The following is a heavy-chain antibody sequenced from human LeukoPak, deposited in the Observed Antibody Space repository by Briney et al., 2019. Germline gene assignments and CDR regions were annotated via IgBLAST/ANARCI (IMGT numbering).Heavy chain of an antibody. CDR3: AREWSAFDT. CDR1: GGSITRYY. V-gene: IGHV4-59*12. D-gene: IGHD2-8*01. J-gene: IGHJ3*02. CDR2: ISHSGRT. Sequence: SETLSLTCSVSGGSITRYYWTWIRQPRGKGLEWIGYISHSGRTNFNPSLKSRVTISVDKSKNQFSLKLSSVTAADTAVYYCAREWSAFDTWGQGTMVTVSS.